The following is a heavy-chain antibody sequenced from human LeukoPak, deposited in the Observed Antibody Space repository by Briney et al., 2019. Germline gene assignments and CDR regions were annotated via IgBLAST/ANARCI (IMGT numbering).Heavy chain of an antibody. D-gene: IGHD6-13*01. CDR2: INPNSGGT. J-gene: IGHJ3*02. V-gene: IGHV1-2*02. CDR1: GYTFTGYY. Sequence: ASVKVSCKASGYTFTGYYMHWVRQAPGQGLEWMGWINPNSGGTIYAQKFQGRVTMTEDTSTDTAYMELSSLRSEDTAVYYCATPSPAGTDAFDIWGQGTMVTVSS. CDR3: ATPSPAGTDAFDI.